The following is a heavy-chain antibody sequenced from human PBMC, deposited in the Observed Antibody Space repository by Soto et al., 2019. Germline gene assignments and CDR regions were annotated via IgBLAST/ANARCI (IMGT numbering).Heavy chain of an antibody. J-gene: IGHJ3*02. CDR3: ARRSPYEGRAFDI. CDR2: INHSGST. CDR1: GGSFSGYY. D-gene: IGHD3-16*01. Sequence: PSETLSLTCAVYGGSFSGYYWSWIRQPPGKGLVWIGEINHSGSTNYNPSLKSRVTISVDTSKNQFSLKLSSVTAADTAVYYCARRSPYEGRAFDIWGQGTMVTVSS. V-gene: IGHV4-34*01.